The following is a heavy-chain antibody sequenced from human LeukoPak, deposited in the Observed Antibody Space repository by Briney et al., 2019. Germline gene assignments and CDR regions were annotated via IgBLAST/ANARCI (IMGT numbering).Heavy chain of an antibody. J-gene: IGHJ4*02. CDR2: IYSGGGT. V-gene: IGHV3-53*01. CDR1: GFTVSSNY. Sequence: PGGSLRLSCAASGFTVSSNYLSWVRQAPGKGLEWVSVIYSGGGTYYADSVKGRFTISRDNSKNTVYLQMNNLRAEDTAVYYCARGSRDGSGSYYRHFDYWGQGTLVTVSS. D-gene: IGHD3-10*01. CDR3: ARGSRDGSGSYYRHFDY.